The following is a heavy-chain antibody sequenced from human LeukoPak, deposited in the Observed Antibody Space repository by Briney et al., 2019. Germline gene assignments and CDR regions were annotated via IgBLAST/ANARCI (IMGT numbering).Heavy chain of an antibody. CDR3: ARGILRQWLGY. V-gene: IGHV1-18*04. D-gene: IGHD6-19*01. CDR1: GYTFTSYG. CDR2: ISAYNGNT. J-gene: IGHJ4*02. Sequence: ASVKVSCKASGYTFTSYGISWVRQAPGQGLEWMGWISAYNGNTNYAQNLQGRVTMTTDTSTSTAYMEVRSLRSDDSAVYYCARGILRQWLGYWGQGTLVTVSS.